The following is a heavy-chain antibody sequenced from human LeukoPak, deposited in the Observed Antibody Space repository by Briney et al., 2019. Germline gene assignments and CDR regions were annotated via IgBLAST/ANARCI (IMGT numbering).Heavy chain of an antibody. CDR3: VRDGGFPGTTASFEM. CDR1: GFTFSSYA. Sequence: GGSLRLSCAASGFTFSSYAMSWVRQAPGKGLEWVSAISGSGGSTYYADSVKGRFTISRDNSKNTLYLQMNSLRAEDTAVYYCVRDGGFPGTTASFEMWGQGTMVTVSS. D-gene: IGHD1-7*01. J-gene: IGHJ3*02. CDR2: ISGSGGST. V-gene: IGHV3-23*01.